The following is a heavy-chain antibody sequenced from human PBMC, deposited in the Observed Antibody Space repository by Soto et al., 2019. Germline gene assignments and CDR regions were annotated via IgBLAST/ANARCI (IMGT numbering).Heavy chain of an antibody. D-gene: IGHD2-2*01. V-gene: IGHV3-11*01. CDR3: ARDQKSVVVPAAYYYYYGMDV. CDR1: GFTFSDYY. Sequence: GGSLRLSCAASGFTFSDYYMSWIRQAPGKGLEWVSYISSSGSTIYYADSVKGRFTISRDNAKNSLYLQMNSLRAEDTAVYYCARDQKSVVVPAAYYYYYGMDVWGQGTTVTVSS. CDR2: ISSSGSTI. J-gene: IGHJ6*02.